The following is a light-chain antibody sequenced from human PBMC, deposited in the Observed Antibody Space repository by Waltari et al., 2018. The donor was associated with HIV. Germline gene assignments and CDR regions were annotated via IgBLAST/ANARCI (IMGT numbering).Light chain of an antibody. Sequence: YVLTQPPSVSVSPGEMARLTCGGNNIGNKGVRGYQLQSGQAPLLVIFDNVDRPSRITERFSGSISGFTATLAISRVEPGDEAVYYCQVWDRPSDQWVFGGGTTLIV. V-gene: IGLV3-21*01. CDR2: DNV. J-gene: IGLJ3*02. CDR1: NIGNKG. CDR3: QVWDRPSDQWV.